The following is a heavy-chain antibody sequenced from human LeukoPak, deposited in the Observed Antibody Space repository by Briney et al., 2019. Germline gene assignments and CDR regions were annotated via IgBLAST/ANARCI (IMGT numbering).Heavy chain of an antibody. V-gene: IGHV4-59*08. CDR3: ARQGSSWYYFDY. CDR2: IYYSGST. CDR1: GGSISSYY. D-gene: IGHD6-13*01. J-gene: IGHJ4*02. Sequence: SETLSLTCTVSGGSISSYYWSWIRQPPGKGLEWIGYIYYSGSTNYNPSLKSRVTISVDTSKNQFSLKLSSVTAADTAVYYCARQGSSWYYFDYWGQGTLVTISS.